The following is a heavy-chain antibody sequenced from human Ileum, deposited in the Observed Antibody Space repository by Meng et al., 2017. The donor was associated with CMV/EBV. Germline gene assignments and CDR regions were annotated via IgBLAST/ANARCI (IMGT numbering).Heavy chain of an antibody. D-gene: IGHD3-10*01. CDR3: ARAGSYRFDD. CDR2: INTDGRTT. CDR1: GFTLSNYW. J-gene: IGHJ4*02. Sequence: GESLKISCAASGFTLSNYWIHWVRQAPGKGLVWVSRINTDGRTTTYADSLKGRFTISRDNAKDMVYLQMNSLRDEDTAVYYCARAGSYRFDDWGQGTLVTVSS. V-gene: IGHV3-74*01.